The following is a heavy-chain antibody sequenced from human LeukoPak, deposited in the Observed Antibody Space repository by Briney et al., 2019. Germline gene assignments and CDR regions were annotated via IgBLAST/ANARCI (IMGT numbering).Heavy chain of an antibody. Sequence: SRTLSLTCAISGDSVSRNGAAWNWIRQSPWRGLEWLGRTYYKCKWYYDYAVSVSSRITINPDTSKNQFSLQLTSVTPEDTAVYYCARDTGYFSFDYWGQGTLVTVSS. CDR1: GDSVSRNGAA. J-gene: IGHJ4*02. D-gene: IGHD5-12*01. CDR2: TYYKCKWYY. V-gene: IGHV6-1*01. CDR3: ARDTGYFSFDY.